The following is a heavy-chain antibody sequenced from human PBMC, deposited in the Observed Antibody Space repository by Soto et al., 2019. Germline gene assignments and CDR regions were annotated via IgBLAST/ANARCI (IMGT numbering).Heavy chain of an antibody. Sequence: GESLKISCKGSGYSFTSYWIGWVRQMPGKGLDWMGIIYPGDSDTRYSPSFQGQVTISADNSKNTLYLQMNSLRAEDTAVYYCAKDMIRDYDILTGYAQFDYWGQGTLVTVSS. CDR3: AKDMIRDYDILTGYAQFDY. V-gene: IGHV5-51*01. CDR1: GYSFTSYW. J-gene: IGHJ4*02. CDR2: IYPGDSDT. D-gene: IGHD3-9*01.